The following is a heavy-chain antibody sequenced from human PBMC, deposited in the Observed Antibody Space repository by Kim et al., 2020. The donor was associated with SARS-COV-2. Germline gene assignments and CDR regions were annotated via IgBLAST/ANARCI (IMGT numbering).Heavy chain of an antibody. D-gene: IGHD1-1*01. V-gene: IGHV3-11*01. J-gene: IGHJ3*02. CDR3: ATPRYNWNDAFDI. Sequence: YADSVKGRVTISRDNAKNSLYLQMNSLRAEDTAVYYCATPRYNWNDAFDIWGQGTMVTVSS.